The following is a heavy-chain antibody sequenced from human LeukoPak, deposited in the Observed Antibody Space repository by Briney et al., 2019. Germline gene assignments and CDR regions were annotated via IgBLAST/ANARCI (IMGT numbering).Heavy chain of an antibody. D-gene: IGHD1-26*01. CDR1: GGSISSYY. Sequence: PSETLSLTCTASGGSISSYYWSWIRQPPGKGLEWIGYIYYSGSTNYNPSLKSRVTISVDTSKNQFSLKLSSVTAADTAVYYCARGGWELPWDYYGMDVWGQGTTVTVSS. CDR3: ARGGWELPWDYYGMDV. CDR2: IYYSGST. V-gene: IGHV4-59*01. J-gene: IGHJ6*02.